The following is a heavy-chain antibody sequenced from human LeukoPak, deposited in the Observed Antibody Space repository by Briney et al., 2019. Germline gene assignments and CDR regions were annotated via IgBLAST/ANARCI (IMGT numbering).Heavy chain of an antibody. Sequence: SETLSLTCAVYGGSFSGYSWSWIRQPPGKGLEWIGEINQSGSTNYNPSLKGRVTISVDTSKNQFSLKLSSVTAADTAVYYCARGWDYGDYDAGTSDWFDPWGQGTLVTVSS. D-gene: IGHD4-17*01. V-gene: IGHV4-34*01. CDR3: ARGWDYGDYDAGTSDWFDP. J-gene: IGHJ5*02. CDR2: INQSGST. CDR1: GGSFSGYS.